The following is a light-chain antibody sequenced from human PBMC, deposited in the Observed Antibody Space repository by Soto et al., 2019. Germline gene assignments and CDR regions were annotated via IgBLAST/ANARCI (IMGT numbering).Light chain of an antibody. Sequence: QSVLTQPPSASGSPGQSVTISCTGTSSDVGGYNYLSWYQQHPGKAPKLMIFEVTKRPSGVPDRFSGSKSGNTASLTVSGLQAEDEADYYCSSYAGSNSYVFGTGTKVTVL. CDR3: SSYAGSNSYV. J-gene: IGLJ1*01. CDR1: SSDVGGYNY. CDR2: EVT. V-gene: IGLV2-8*01.